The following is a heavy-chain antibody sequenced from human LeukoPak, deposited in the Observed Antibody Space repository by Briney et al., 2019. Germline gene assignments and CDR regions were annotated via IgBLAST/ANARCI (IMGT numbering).Heavy chain of an antibody. CDR3: ARAKDIVVVPAAPYFDY. D-gene: IGHD2-2*01. Sequence: SQTLSLTCTVSGGSISSGGYYWSWIRQHPGKGLEWIGYIYYSGSTYYNPSLKSRVTISVDTSKNQFSLKLSSVTAADTAVYYCARAKDIVVVPAAPYFDYWGQGTLVTVSS. J-gene: IGHJ4*02. CDR1: GGSISSGGYY. V-gene: IGHV4-31*03. CDR2: IYYSGST.